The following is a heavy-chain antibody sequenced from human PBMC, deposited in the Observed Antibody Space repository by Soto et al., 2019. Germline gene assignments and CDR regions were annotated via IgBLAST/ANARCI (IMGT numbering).Heavy chain of an antibody. Sequence: ASVKVSCKASGYTFTYRYLHWVRQAPGQALEWMGWITPFNGNTNYAQKFQDRVTITRDRSMSTAYMELSSLRSEDTAMYYCATTHNSGSYYWFDPWGQGTLVTVSS. V-gene: IGHV1-45*02. J-gene: IGHJ5*02. D-gene: IGHD1-26*01. CDR1: GYTFTYRY. CDR3: ATTHNSGSYYWFDP. CDR2: ITPFNGNT.